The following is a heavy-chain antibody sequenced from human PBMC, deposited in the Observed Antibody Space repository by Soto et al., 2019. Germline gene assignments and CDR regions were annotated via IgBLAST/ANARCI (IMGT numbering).Heavy chain of an antibody. Sequence: SETLSLTCTVSGGSISSYYWSWIRQPPGKGLEWIGYIYYSGSTNYNPSLKSRVTISVDTSKNQFSLKLCSVTAADTAVYYCARDGDGYNYWGQGTLVTVSS. V-gene: IGHV4-59*01. CDR2: IYYSGST. CDR3: ARDGDGYNY. CDR1: GGSISSYY. D-gene: IGHD5-12*01. J-gene: IGHJ4*02.